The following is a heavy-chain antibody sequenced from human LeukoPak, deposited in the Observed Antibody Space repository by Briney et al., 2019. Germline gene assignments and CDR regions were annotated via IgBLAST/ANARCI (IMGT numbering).Heavy chain of an antibody. J-gene: IGHJ5*02. CDR1: GLTFSSYA. D-gene: IGHD6-25*01. CDR3: PKDAGGSYH. Sequence: PGGSLRLSCAASGLTFSSYAMTWVRHAPGKGLEWVSTISDSGGSTYYADSIKGRFTISRDNSKNTLYLQMNSLRVEATAVYYYPKDAGGSYHWGRGTPVTVSS. V-gene: IGHV3-23*01. CDR2: ISDSGGST.